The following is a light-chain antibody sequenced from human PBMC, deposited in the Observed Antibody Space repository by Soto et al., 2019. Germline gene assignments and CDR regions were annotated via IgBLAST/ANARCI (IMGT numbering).Light chain of an antibody. CDR3: SSYTGSTTLYV. Sequence: QSALTQPASVSGSPGQSITISCTGTSSDVGFYNYVSWYQQHPGKAPKLTIYEVSNRPSGISTRFSGSKSGNTASLTISGLQAEDEADYFCSSYTGSTTLYVFGTGTKLTVL. V-gene: IGLV2-14*01. J-gene: IGLJ1*01. CDR2: EVS. CDR1: SSDVGFYNY.